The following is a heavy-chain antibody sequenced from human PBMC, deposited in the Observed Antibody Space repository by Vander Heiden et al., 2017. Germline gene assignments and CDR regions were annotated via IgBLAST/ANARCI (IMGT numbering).Heavy chain of an antibody. CDR3: ASAPGDYDILTGYYFYYYGMDV. D-gene: IGHD3-9*01. V-gene: IGHV3-23*01. CDR2: ISGSGGST. CDR1: GFTVSSYA. J-gene: IGHJ6*02. Sequence: EVQLLESGGGLVQPGGSLRLSCAASGFTVSSYAMSWVRRAPGKGLEWVSAISGSGGSTYYADSVKGRFTISRDNSKNTLYLQMNSLRAEDTAVYYCASAPGDYDILTGYYFYYYGMDVWGQGTTVTVSS.